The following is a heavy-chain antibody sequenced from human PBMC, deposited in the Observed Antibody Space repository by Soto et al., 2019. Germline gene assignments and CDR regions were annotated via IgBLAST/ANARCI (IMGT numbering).Heavy chain of an antibody. V-gene: IGHV4-39*01. J-gene: IGHJ5*02. Sequence: QRQLQESGPGLVKPSETLSLTCTVSGGSISSSSYYWGWIRQPPGKGLEWIGSIYYSGSTYYNPSLKSRVTISVDTSKNQFSLKLSSVTAADTAVYYCARSPYDFWSGNNWFDPWGQGTLVTVSS. D-gene: IGHD3-3*01. CDR2: IYYSGST. CDR3: ARSPYDFWSGNNWFDP. CDR1: GGSISSSSYY.